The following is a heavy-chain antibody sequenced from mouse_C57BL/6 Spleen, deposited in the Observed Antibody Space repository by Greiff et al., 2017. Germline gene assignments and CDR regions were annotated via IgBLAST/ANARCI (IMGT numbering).Heavy chain of an antibody. CDR1: GYAFSSSW. J-gene: IGHJ1*03. V-gene: IGHV1-82*01. Sequence: QVQLQQSGPELVKPGASVKISCKASGYAFSSSWMHWVKQRPGKGLEWIGRIYPGDGDTNYNGKFKGKATLTADKSSNTAYMQLSSLTSEDSAVYFCARFRDYGSRGYFDVWGTGTTVTVSS. CDR2: IYPGDGDT. CDR3: ARFRDYGSRGYFDV. D-gene: IGHD1-1*01.